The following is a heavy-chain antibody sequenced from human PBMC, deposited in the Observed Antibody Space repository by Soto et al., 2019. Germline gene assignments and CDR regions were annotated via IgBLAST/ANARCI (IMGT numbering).Heavy chain of an antibody. V-gene: IGHV4-34*01. CDR2: INHSGSP. Sequence: QVQLQQWGAGLLKPSETLSLTCAVYGGSFSGYYWSWIRQPPGKGLEWIGEINHSGSPNYNPSLKSRVTISVDTSKNQFSLKLRSVTAADTAVYYCARGHSSYYDILTGYSFYYYYYYMDVWGKGTTVTVSS. CDR3: ARGHSSYYDILTGYSFYYYYYYMDV. D-gene: IGHD3-9*01. CDR1: GGSFSGYY. J-gene: IGHJ6*03.